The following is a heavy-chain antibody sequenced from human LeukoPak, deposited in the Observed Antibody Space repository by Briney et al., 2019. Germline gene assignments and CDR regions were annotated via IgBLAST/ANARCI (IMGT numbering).Heavy chain of an antibody. CDR2: IKSNTDGGTT. V-gene: IGHV3-15*01. Sequence: SGGSLRLSCAASGFTFSNAWMSWVRQAPGKGLEWVGRIKSNTDGGTTDYAAPVKGRFTISRDDSKNTLYLQMNSLKTEDTAVYYCTTVVATIPSAYWGQGTLVTVSS. D-gene: IGHD5-12*01. CDR1: GFTFSNAW. J-gene: IGHJ4*02. CDR3: TTVVATIPSAY.